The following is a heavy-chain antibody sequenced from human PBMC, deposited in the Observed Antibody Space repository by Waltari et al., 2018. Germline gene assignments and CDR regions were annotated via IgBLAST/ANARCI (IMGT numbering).Heavy chain of an antibody. J-gene: IGHJ4*02. CDR1: GGSFSGYY. Sequence: QVQLPQWGAGLLKPSETLSLTCAVYGGSFSGYYWSWIRQPPGKGLEWIGEINHSGSTNSNPSLKSRVTISVDTSKNQFSLKLSSVTAADTAVYYCASYYDFWSGLYYWGQGTLVTVSS. V-gene: IGHV4-34*01. CDR3: ASYYDFWSGLYY. CDR2: INHSGST. D-gene: IGHD3-3*01.